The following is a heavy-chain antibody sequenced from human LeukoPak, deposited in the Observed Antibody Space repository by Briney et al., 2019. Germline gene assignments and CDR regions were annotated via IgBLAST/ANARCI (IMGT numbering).Heavy chain of an antibody. CDR2: ISWNSGSI. V-gene: IGHV3-9*01. Sequence: PGGSLRLPCAASGFTFDDYAMHWVRQAPGKGLEWVSGISWNSGSIGYADSVKGRFTISRDNAKNSLYLQMNSLRAEDTALYYCAKDLDWELRAFDIWGQGTMVTVSS. CDR3: AKDLDWELRAFDI. D-gene: IGHD1-26*01. CDR1: GFTFDDYA. J-gene: IGHJ3*02.